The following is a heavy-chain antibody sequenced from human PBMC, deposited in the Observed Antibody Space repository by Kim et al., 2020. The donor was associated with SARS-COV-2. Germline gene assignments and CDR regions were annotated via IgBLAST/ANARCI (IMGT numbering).Heavy chain of an antibody. CDR3: ARGGRCSSTSCDGDAFDI. Sequence: KGRFPIARDNAKNSLYLQMNSLRAEDTAVYYCARGGRCSSTSCDGDAFDIWGQGTMVTVSS. J-gene: IGHJ3*02. D-gene: IGHD2-2*01. V-gene: IGHV3-11*06.